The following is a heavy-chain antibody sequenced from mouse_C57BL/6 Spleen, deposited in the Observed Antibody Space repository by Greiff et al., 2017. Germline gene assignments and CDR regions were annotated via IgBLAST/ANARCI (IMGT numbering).Heavy chain of an antibody. CDR3: ARTPSYWYFDV. Sequence: EVKLQESGGGLVQPGGSLKLSCAASGFTFSDYGMAWVRQAPRKGPEWVAFISNLAYSIYYADTVTGRFTISRENAKNTLYLEMSSLRSEDTAMYYCARTPSYWYFDVWGTGTTVTVSS. J-gene: IGHJ1*03. CDR2: ISNLAYSI. CDR1: GFTFSDYG. V-gene: IGHV5-15*01.